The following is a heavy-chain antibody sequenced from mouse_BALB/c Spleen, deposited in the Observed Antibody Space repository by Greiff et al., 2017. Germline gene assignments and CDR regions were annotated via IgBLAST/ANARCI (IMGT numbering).Heavy chain of an antibody. CDR3: ARQLRHWYFDV. D-gene: IGHD1-1*01. Sequence: DVMLVESGGGLVQPGGSLKLSCAASGFTFSSYTMSWVRQTPEKRLEWVAYISNGGGSTYYPDTVKGRFTISRDNAKNTLYLQMSSLKSEDTAMYYCARQLRHWYFDVWGAGTTVTVSA. J-gene: IGHJ1*01. CDR1: GFTFSSYT. CDR2: ISNGGGST. V-gene: IGHV5-12-2*01.